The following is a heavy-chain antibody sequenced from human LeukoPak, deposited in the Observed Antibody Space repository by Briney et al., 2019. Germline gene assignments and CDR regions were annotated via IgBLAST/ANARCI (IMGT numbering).Heavy chain of an antibody. CDR3: ARGSSYYLL. D-gene: IGHD1-26*01. J-gene: IGHJ4*02. CDR1: GGSISSGDQS. V-gene: IGHV4-30-4*07. CDR2: VYYTGST. Sequence: SSQTLSLTCAVSGGSISSGDQSWSWIRQPPGKGLEWIGYVYYTGSTNYNPSLKSRVTISVDTSKYQFSLKLSSVTAADTAVYYCARGSSYYLLWGQGTLVTVSS.